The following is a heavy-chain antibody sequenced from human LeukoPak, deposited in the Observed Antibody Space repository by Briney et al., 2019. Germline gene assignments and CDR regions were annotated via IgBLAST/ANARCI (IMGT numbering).Heavy chain of an antibody. CDR3: ARARCSSASCFPDY. CDR1: GFTFSNYW. V-gene: IGHV3-7*01. CDR2: IKQDGSEK. J-gene: IGHJ4*02. D-gene: IGHD2-2*01. Sequence: GGSLRLSCAASGFTFSNYWMTWVRQAPGKGLECVANIKQDGSEKYYVDSVKGRFTISRDNAKNSLYLQMNSLRAEDTAFYYCARARCSSASCFPDYWGQGTLVTVSS.